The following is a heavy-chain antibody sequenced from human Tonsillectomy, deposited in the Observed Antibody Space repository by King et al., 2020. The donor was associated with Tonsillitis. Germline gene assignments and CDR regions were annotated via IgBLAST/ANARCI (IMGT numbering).Heavy chain of an antibody. CDR1: GGSISSYY. Sequence: QLQESGPGLVKPSETLSLTCTVSGGSISSYYWSWIRQPPGKGLEWIGYIYYSGRTNYNPSLKSRVTISVDTSKNQFSLKLSSVTAADTAVYYCARVREKLDPGYYYYYMDVWGKGTTVTVSS. J-gene: IGHJ6*03. CDR3: ARVREKLDPGYYYYYMDV. V-gene: IGHV4-59*01. D-gene: IGHD6-6*01. CDR2: IYYSGRT.